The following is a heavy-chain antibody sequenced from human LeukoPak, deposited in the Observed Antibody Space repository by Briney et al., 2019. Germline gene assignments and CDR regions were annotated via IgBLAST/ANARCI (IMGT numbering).Heavy chain of an antibody. CDR2: ISSGGST. CDR1: GFTFSNAW. D-gene: IGHD4-17*01. J-gene: IGHJ4*02. CDR3: ATSRGNDYAVTY. Sequence: GGSLRLSCAASGFTFSNAWMSWVRQAPGKGLEWVSVISSGGSTSYADSVKGRFTISRDNSKNTLYLQMNSLRAEDTAVYYCATSRGNDYAVTYWGQGTLVTVSS. V-gene: IGHV3-53*01.